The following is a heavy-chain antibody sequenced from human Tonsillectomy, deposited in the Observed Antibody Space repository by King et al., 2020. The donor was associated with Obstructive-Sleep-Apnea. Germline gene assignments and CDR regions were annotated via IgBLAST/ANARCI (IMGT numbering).Heavy chain of an antibody. V-gene: IGHV4-59*01. J-gene: IGHJ2*01. Sequence: VQLQESGPGLVKPSETLSLTCTVSGGSISSYYWSWIRHPPGKGLEWIGYIYYSGSTNYNPSLTSRVTISVDTSKNQISLKLSSVTAADTAVYYCARTLSIAAAGTGWYFDLWGRGTLVTVSS. CDR1: GGSISSYY. CDR2: IYYSGST. CDR3: ARTLSIAAAGTGWYFDL. D-gene: IGHD6-13*01.